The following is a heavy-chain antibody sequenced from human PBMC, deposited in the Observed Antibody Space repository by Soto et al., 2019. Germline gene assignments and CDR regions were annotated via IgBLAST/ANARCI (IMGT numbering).Heavy chain of an antibody. V-gene: IGHV1-69*01. CDR1: GGTFSSYA. J-gene: IGHJ5*02. D-gene: IGHD2-15*01. Sequence: QVQLVQSGAEVKKPGSSVKVSCKSSGGTFSSYAFSWVRQAPGQGLEWMGGIIPMFGTANYAQKFQGRVTITADESTSTAYMELSSLRFEDTAVDYWARDSLVVVAATPRWFDPWGQGTLVTVSS. CDR2: IIPMFGTA. CDR3: ARDSLVVVAATPRWFDP.